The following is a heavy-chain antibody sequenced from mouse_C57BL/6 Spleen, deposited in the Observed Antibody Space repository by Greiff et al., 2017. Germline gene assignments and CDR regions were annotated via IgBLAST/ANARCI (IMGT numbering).Heavy chain of an antibody. D-gene: IGHD5-1*01. V-gene: IGHV2-2*01. CDR1: GFSLTSYG. Sequence: VKLMESGPGLVQPSPSLSITCTVSGFSLTSYGVHWVRQSPGKGLEWLGVIWSGGSTDYNAAFISRQSISKDNSKSQVFFKMNSLQADDTAIYYGARSTKGYAMDYWGQGTSVTVSS. CDR2: IWSGGST. J-gene: IGHJ4*01. CDR3: ARSTKGYAMDY.